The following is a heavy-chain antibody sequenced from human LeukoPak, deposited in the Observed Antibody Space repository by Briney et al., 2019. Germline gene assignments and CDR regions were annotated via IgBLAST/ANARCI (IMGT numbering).Heavy chain of an antibody. CDR3: ARWSYYYDTGYFDY. V-gene: IGHV3-74*01. CDR2: INSDGSST. J-gene: IGHJ4*02. CDR1: GFTFSSYW. D-gene: IGHD3-22*01. Sequence: GGSLRLPCAASGFTFSSYWMHWVRQAPGKGLVWVSRINSDGSSTSYADSVKGRFTISRDNAKNTLYLQMDSLRAEDTAVYYCARWSYYYDTGYFDYWGQGTLVTVSS.